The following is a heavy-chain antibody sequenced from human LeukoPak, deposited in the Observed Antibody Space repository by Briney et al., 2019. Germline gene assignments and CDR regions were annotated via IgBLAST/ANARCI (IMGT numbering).Heavy chain of an antibody. CDR1: GFTFSSYE. CDR2: IGSRGAI. D-gene: IGHD3/OR15-3a*01. V-gene: IGHV3-48*03. J-gene: IGHJ4*02. Sequence: GGSLRLSCAASGFTFSSYEMNSVRQAPGKGLEWVSYIGSRGAICYADSVKGRFTISRDNAKNSLYLQMNSLRAEDTAVYYCARATFIWTAYYTHWGQGTLVTVSS. CDR3: ARATFIWTAYYTH.